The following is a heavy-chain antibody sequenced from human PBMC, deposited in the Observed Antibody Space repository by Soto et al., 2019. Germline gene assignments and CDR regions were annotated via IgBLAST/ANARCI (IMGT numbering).Heavy chain of an antibody. CDR2: IYHSGST. CDR3: ARAIIVVVPAAQYNWFDP. D-gene: IGHD2-2*01. J-gene: IGHJ5*02. CDR1: GYSISSGYY. V-gene: IGHV4-38-2*01. Sequence: SETLSLTCAVSGYSISSGYYWGWIRQPPGKGLEWIGSIYHSGSTYYNPSLKSRVTISVDTSRNQFSLRLSSVTAADTAVYYCARAIIVVVPAAQYNWFDPWGQGTLVTVSS.